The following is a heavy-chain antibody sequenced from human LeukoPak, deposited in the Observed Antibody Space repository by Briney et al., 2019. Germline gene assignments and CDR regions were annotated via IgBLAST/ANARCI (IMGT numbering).Heavy chain of an antibody. CDR3: ARERITMVRGVIGYWYFDL. CDR1: GDSVSSNSAA. Sequence: SQTLSLTCAISGDSVSSNSAAWNWIRQSPSRGLEWLGRTYYRSKWYNDYAVSVKSRITINPDTSKNQFSLQLNSVTPEDTAVYYCARERITMVRGVIGYWYFDLWGRGILVTVSS. CDR2: TYYRSKWYN. J-gene: IGHJ2*01. D-gene: IGHD3-10*01. V-gene: IGHV6-1*01.